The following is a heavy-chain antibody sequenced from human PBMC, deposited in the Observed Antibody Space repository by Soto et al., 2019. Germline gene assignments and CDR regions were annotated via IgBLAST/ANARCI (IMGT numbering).Heavy chain of an antibody. J-gene: IGHJ6*02. V-gene: IGHV4-59*01. Sequence: PSETLSVTCTVSGGSISSYYWSWIRQPPGKGLEWIGYIYYSGSTNYNPSLKSRVTISVDRSKNQFSLKLSSVTAADTAVYYCARDPNLVTANGYYYYYGMDVWGQATTVTVSS. D-gene: IGHD2-21*02. CDR3: ARDPNLVTANGYYYYYGMDV. CDR1: GGSISSYY. CDR2: IYYSGST.